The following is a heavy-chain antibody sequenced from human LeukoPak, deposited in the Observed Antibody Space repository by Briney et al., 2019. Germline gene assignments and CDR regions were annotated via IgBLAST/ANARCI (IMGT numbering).Heavy chain of an antibody. Sequence: GGSLRLSCSASGFTFSSLTMHWVRQAPGKGLEYVSAISSNGGNTYYADSVKGRFTISRDNSKNTLYLQMNSLRAEDTAVYYCARVSGSYFDAIDYWGQGTLVTVSS. J-gene: IGHJ4*02. D-gene: IGHD1-26*01. CDR1: GFTFSSLT. CDR2: ISSNGGNT. V-gene: IGHV3-64*04. CDR3: ARVSGSYFDAIDY.